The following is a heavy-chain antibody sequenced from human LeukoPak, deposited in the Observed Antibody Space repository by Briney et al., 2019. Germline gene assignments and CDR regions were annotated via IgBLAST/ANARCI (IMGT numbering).Heavy chain of an antibody. CDR2: ISSSGSTI. V-gene: IGHV3-11*04. Sequence: GGPLRLFCAASGFTFSDYYMSWIRQAPGKGLEWVSYISSSGSTIYYADSVKGRFTISRDNAKNSLYLQMNSLRAEDTAVYYCAAGSDFIVVVTDAFDIWGQGTMVTVSS. CDR3: AAGSDFIVVVTDAFDI. J-gene: IGHJ3*02. CDR1: GFTFSDYY. D-gene: IGHD2-21*02.